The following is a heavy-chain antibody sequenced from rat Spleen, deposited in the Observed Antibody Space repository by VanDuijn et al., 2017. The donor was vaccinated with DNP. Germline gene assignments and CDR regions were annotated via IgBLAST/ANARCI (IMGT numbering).Heavy chain of an antibody. V-gene: IGHV5S10*01. J-gene: IGHJ3*01. CDR2: IIYDGSRT. CDR1: GFTFTDYN. CDR3: ATLGFPY. Sequence: EVQLVESGGGLVQPGRSLKLSCAASGFTFTDYNMAWVRQAPKKGLEWVATIIYDGSRTYYRDTVKGRFTISRDNAKNTLYLQMDSLRSEDTATYYWATLGFPYWGQGTLVTVSS.